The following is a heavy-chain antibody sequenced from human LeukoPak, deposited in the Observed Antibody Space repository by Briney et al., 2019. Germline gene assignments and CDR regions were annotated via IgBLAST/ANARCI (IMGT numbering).Heavy chain of an antibody. CDR2: ISGSGGST. D-gene: IGHD7-27*01. V-gene: IGHV3-23*01. CDR1: GGSFSGSY. Sequence: SSETLSLTCAVYGGSFSGSYWSYIRQAPGKGLEWVSAISGSGGSTYYADSVKGRYTICRDNSKNTLYLQMNSLRAEDTAVYYLAKVFRHKNPGFFDSWGKGKMLPVSS. J-gene: IGHJ3*01. CDR3: AKVFRHKNPGFFDS.